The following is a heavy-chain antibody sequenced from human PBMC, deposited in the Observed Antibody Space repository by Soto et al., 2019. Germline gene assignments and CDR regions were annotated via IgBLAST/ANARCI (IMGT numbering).Heavy chain of an antibody. Sequence: QVQLQESGPGLVKPSQTLSLTCTVSGGSISSGGYYWSWIHQHPGKGLEWIGYIYYSGSTYYNPSLKSRVTISVDSSKNQFSLKLSSVTAADTAVYYCARGRGYSGYVDSRYFDLWGRGTLVTVSS. D-gene: IGHD5-12*01. V-gene: IGHV4-31*03. CDR1: GGSISSGGYY. CDR2: IYYSGST. J-gene: IGHJ2*01. CDR3: ARGRGYSGYVDSRYFDL.